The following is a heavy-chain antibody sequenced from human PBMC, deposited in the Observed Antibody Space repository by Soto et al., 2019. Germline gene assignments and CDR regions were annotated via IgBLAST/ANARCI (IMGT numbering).Heavy chain of an antibody. CDR2: INHSGST. J-gene: IGHJ6*02. Sequence: SETLSLTCAVYGGSFSGYYWSWIRQPPGKGLEWIGEINHSGSTNYNPSLKSRVTISVDTSKNQFSLKLSSVTAADTAVYYCARDYPQSIAAPAYYGMDVWGQGPTVTV. CDR1: GGSFSGYY. V-gene: IGHV4-34*01. D-gene: IGHD6-6*01. CDR3: ARDYPQSIAAPAYYGMDV.